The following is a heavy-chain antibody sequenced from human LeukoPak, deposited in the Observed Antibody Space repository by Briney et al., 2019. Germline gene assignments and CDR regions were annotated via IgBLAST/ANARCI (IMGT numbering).Heavy chain of an antibody. CDR2: INPSGGST. CDR3: ARVNILTGPYWYFDL. V-gene: IGHV1-46*01. D-gene: IGHD3-9*01. CDR1: GYTFTSYY. Sequence: ASVKVSCKASGYTFTSYYMHWVRQAPGQGLEWMGIINPSGGSTSYAQKFQGRVTMTRDTSTSTVYMELGSLRSEDTAVYYCARVNILTGPYWYFDLWGRGTLVTVSS. J-gene: IGHJ2*01.